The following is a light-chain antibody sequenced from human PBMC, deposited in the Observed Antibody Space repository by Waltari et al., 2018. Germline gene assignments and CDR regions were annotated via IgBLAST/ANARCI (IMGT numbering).Light chain of an antibody. Sequence: QSALSQPRSVRASPGQSVSTSSSVTSSDVSGHNIISWYHQHPGKAPKLMIYDVSKRPSGVPDRFSGSKSGNTASLTISGLQAEDEADYYCCSYAGSYTLYVFGTGTKVTVL. V-gene: IGLV2-11*01. CDR2: DVS. CDR1: SSDVSGHNI. J-gene: IGLJ1*01. CDR3: CSYAGSYTLYV.